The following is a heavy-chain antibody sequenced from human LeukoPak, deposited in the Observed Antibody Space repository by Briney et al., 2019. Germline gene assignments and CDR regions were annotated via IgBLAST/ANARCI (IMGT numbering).Heavy chain of an antibody. CDR1: GYTFTNYD. D-gene: IGHD3-22*01. CDR3: ARGSIYYDSSGPGGFDY. V-gene: IGHV1-2*02. J-gene: IGHJ4*02. Sequence: ASVKVSCKASGYTFTNYDVNWVRQAPGQGLEWMGWINPNSGGTNYAQKFQGRVTMTRDTSISTAYMELSRLRSDDTAVYYCARGSIYYDSSGPGGFDYWGQGTLVTVSS. CDR2: INPNSGGT.